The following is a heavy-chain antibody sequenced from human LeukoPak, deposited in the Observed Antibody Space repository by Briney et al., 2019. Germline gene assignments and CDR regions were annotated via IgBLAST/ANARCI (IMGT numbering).Heavy chain of an antibody. CDR1: GFTFSSYW. CDR3: ARGECSSTSCYTGWFDP. J-gene: IGHJ5*02. D-gene: IGHD2-2*02. CDR2: IKQDGSEK. Sequence: GGSLRLSCAASGFTFSSYWMSWVRQAPGRGLEWVANIKQDGSEKYYVDSVKGRFTISRDNAKNSLYLQMNSLRAEDTAVYYCARGECSSTSCYTGWFDPWGQGTLVTVSS. V-gene: IGHV3-7*01.